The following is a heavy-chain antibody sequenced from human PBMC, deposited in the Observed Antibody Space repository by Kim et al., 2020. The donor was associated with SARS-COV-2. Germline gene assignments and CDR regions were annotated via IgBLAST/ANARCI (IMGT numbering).Heavy chain of an antibody. D-gene: IGHD5-12*01. CDR2: ISYDGSNK. CDR3: ARGGGYNGPFDY. CDR1: GFTFSSYA. J-gene: IGHJ4*02. V-gene: IGHV3-30*04. Sequence: GGSLRLSCAASGFTFSSYAMHWVRHAPGKGLEWVAVISYDGSNKYYADSVKGRFTISRDNSKNTLYLQMNSLRAEDTAVYYCARGGGYNGPFDYWGQGTLVTVSS.